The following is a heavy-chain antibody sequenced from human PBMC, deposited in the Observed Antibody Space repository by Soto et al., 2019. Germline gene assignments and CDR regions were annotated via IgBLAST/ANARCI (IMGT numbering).Heavy chain of an antibody. CDR2: IYYRGST. J-gene: IGHJ6*02. Sequence: QVQLQESGPGLVKPSETLSLTCTVSGGSISSYYWSWIRQPPGKGLEWIGYIYYRGSTNYNPSLKSRVTISVDTSKNQFSLKLSSVTAADTAVYYCARGPSDYDFWSGYKGYYYYGMDVWGQGTTVTVSS. CDR3: ARGPSDYDFWSGYKGYYYYGMDV. D-gene: IGHD3-3*01. V-gene: IGHV4-59*01. CDR1: GGSISSYY.